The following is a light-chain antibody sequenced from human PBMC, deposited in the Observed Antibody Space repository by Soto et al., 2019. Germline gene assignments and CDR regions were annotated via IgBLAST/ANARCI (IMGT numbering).Light chain of an antibody. CDR2: GVT. CDR1: TNDVGGYNY. V-gene: IGLV2-14*03. CDR3: SSYAGSTYWV. Sequence: QSALTQPASVSGSPGQSITISCSGTTNDVGGYNYVSWYQQHPGKAPKLLIYGVTDRPSGVSSRFSGSKSGNAASLTISGLQAEDEGDYYCSSYAGSTYWVFGGGTKLTVL. J-gene: IGLJ3*02.